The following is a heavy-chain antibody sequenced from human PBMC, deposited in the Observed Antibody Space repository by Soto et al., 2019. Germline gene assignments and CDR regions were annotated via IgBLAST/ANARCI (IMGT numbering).Heavy chain of an antibody. V-gene: IGHV1-3*01. J-gene: IGHJ3*02. Sequence: QVQFVQSGAELKKPGASVKVSCKASGYTFTNYAMHWVRQAPGQRLEWMGWINAGNGNTKYSQKFQGRVNITRDTSARTAYVELTSLRSDDTAVYYCASAGYCSSTSCSDAFDIWGQWTLVTVSS. CDR3: ASAGYCSSTSCSDAFDI. CDR2: INAGNGNT. D-gene: IGHD2-2*01. CDR1: GYTFTNYA.